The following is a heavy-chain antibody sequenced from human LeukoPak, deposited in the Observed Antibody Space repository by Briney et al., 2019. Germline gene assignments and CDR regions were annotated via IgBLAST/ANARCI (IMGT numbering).Heavy chain of an antibody. J-gene: IGHJ4*02. CDR2: IKSKTDGGAT. Sequence: GGSLRLSCTASGFTLFTFNNAWMSWVRQTPGKGLGWIGRIKSKTDGGATEYTAPVKGRFSISRDDSKNTVYLQMNSLKTEDTAVYYCTTDLLDYWGQGTLVTVSS. CDR1: GFTLFTFNNAW. CDR3: TTDLLDY. V-gene: IGHV3-15*01.